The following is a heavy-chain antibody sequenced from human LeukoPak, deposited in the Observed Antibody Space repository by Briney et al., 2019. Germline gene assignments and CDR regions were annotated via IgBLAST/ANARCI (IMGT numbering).Heavy chain of an antibody. D-gene: IGHD3-9*01. J-gene: IGHJ4*02. V-gene: IGHV1-69*13. CDR2: IIPIFGTA. CDR1: GGTFSSYA. Sequence: GASVKVSCTASGGTFSSYAISWVRQAPGQGLEWMGGIIPIFGTANYAQKFQGRVTTTADESTSTAYMELSSLRSEDTAVYYCARDHQYDILTGYYVWGQGTLVTVSS. CDR3: ARDHQYDILTGYYV.